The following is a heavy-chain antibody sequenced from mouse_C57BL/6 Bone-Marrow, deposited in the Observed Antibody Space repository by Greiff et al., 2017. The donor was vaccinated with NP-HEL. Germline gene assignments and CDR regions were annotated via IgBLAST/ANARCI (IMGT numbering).Heavy chain of an antibody. CDR3: AGEYYIPY. CDR2: INPNNGGT. J-gene: IGHJ3*01. CDR1: GYTFTDYY. V-gene: IGHV1-26*01. D-gene: IGHD2-12*01. Sequence: EVQLQQSGPELVKPGASVKISCKASGYTFTDYYMNWVKQSHGKSLEWIGDINPNNGGTSYNQKFKGKATLTVDKSSSTAYMELRSLTSEDSAVYYCAGEYYIPYWGQGTLVTVSA.